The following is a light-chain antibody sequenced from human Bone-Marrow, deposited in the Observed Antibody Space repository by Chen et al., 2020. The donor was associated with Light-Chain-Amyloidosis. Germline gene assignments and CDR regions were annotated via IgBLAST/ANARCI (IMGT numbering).Light chain of an antibody. J-gene: IGLJ1*01. CDR1: SSDVGGDIH. Sequence: QSALTQPASVSGSPGQSITISCTGTSSDVGGDIHVSWYQQHPDKAPKLMIYEVTNRPSWVPDRFSGYKSDNTDSLTISGLQTHDEAAYFCSSYTITNTLVFGSGTRITVL. CDR3: SSYTITNTLV. V-gene: IGLV2-14*01. CDR2: EVT.